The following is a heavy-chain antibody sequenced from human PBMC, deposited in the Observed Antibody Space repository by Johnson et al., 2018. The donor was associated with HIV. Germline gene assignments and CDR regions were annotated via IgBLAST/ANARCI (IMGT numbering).Heavy chain of an antibody. J-gene: IGHJ3*02. Sequence: MQLVESGGGVVRPGGSLRLSCAASGFTFDDYGMSWVRQAPGKGLEWVSGINWNGGSTGYADSVKGRFTISRDNAKNSLYLQMNSLRDEDTALYYCAKDRSGGALGAFDIWGHGTMVTVSS. D-gene: IGHD2-15*01. CDR3: AKDRSGGALGAFDI. CDR2: INWNGGST. CDR1: GFTFDDYG. V-gene: IGHV3-20*04.